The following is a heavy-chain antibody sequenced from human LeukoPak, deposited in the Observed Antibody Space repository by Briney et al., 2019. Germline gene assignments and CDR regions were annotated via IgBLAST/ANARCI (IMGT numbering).Heavy chain of an antibody. CDR1: GYTFTGYY. D-gene: IGHD4-17*01. Sequence: ASVKVSCKASGYTFTGYYMHWVRQAPGQGLEWMGWINPNSGGTNYAQKFQGWVTMTRDTSISTAYMELGRLRSDGTAVYYCARVGDDYGDYHFDYWGQGTLVTVSS. CDR2: INPNSGGT. J-gene: IGHJ4*02. CDR3: ARVGDDYGDYHFDY. V-gene: IGHV1-2*04.